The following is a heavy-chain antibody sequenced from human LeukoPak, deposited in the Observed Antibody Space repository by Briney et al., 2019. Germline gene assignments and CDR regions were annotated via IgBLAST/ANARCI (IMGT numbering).Heavy chain of an antibody. Sequence: GGSLRLSCAASGFPFSSYAMNWVRQAPGKGLVWVSHINSDGSITSYADSVKGRFTISRDNAKNTLYLQMNSLRAEDTAVYYCARDAVDTANAVWGQGTTVTVSS. CDR2: INSDGSIT. CDR3: ARDAVDTANAV. J-gene: IGHJ6*02. D-gene: IGHD5-18*01. CDR1: GFPFSSYA. V-gene: IGHV3-74*01.